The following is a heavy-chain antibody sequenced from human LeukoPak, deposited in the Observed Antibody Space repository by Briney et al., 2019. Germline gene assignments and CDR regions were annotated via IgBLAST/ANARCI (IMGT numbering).Heavy chain of an antibody. V-gene: IGHV4-4*02. CDR3: AGGRHDSSGYYNRRNWYFDL. CDR2: IYHSGST. Sequence: SETLSLTCAVSGGSISSSNWWSWVRQPPGKGLEWIGEIYHSGSTNYNPSLKSRVTISIDKSKNQFSLKLSSVTAADTAAYYCAGGRHDSSGYYNRRNWYFDLWGRGILVTVSS. CDR1: GGSISSSNW. J-gene: IGHJ2*01. D-gene: IGHD3-22*01.